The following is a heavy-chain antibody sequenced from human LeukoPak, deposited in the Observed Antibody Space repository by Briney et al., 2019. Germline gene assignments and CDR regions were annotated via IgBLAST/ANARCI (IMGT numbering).Heavy chain of an antibody. Sequence: SGGSLRLSCAASGFTFSNYEVNWVRQAPGKGLEWVPYISSSGSTTYYADSVKGRFTISRDNAKNSLYLQMNSLRAEDTAVYYCARGYCSGGSCYFDYWGQGTLVTVSS. CDR1: GFTFSNYE. CDR2: ISSSGSTT. D-gene: IGHD2-15*01. CDR3: ARGYCSGGSCYFDY. V-gene: IGHV3-48*03. J-gene: IGHJ4*02.